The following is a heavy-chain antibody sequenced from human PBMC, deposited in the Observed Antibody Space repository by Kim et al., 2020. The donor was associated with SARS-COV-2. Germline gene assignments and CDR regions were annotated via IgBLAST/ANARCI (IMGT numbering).Heavy chain of an antibody. CDR2: INHSGST. V-gene: IGHV4-34*01. D-gene: IGHD3-3*01. Sequence: SETLSLTCAVYGGSFSGYYWSWIRQPPGKGLEWIGEINHSGSTNYNPSLKSRVTISVDTSKNQFSLKLSSVTAADTAVYYCARNLRHYDFWSGEGYYFD. J-gene: IGHJ4*01. CDR3: ARNLRHYDFWSGEGYYFD. CDR1: GGSFSGYY.